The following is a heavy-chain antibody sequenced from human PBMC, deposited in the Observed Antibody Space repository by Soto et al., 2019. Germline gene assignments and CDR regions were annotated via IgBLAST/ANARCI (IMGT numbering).Heavy chain of an antibody. CDR3: ARDQDYYGSGSYRTREFYYYGMGV. J-gene: IGHJ6*02. CDR2: ISSSSSYI. CDR1: GFTFSSYW. Sequence: GGSLRLSCAASGFTFSSYWMSWVRQAPGKGLEWVSSISSSSSYIYYADSVKGRFTISRDNAKNSLYLQMNSLRAEDTAVYYCARDQDYYGSGSYRTREFYYYGMGVWGQGTTVTVSS. V-gene: IGHV3-21*01. D-gene: IGHD3-10*01.